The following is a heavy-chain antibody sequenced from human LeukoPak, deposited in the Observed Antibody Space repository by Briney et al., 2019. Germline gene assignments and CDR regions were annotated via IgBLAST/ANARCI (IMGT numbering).Heavy chain of an antibody. D-gene: IGHD5-24*01. CDR2: IFYSGST. J-gene: IGHJ4*02. V-gene: IGHV4-39*07. CDR3: ARGIEEIDY. Sequence: SETLSLTCTVSSGSISTSNYYWGWVRQPPGKALEWIGNIFYSGSTYYNPSLRSRVTISVDTSKNQFSLKLSSVTAADTAVYYCARGIEEIDYWGQGTLVTVSS. CDR1: SGSISTSNYY.